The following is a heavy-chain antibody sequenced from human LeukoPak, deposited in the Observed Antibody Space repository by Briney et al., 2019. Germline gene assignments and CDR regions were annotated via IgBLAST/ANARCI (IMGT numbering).Heavy chain of an antibody. Sequence: GGSLRLSCAASGFTIMNSAMNWVRQAPGKGLEWVSAINGTAIDTDYADSVKGRFTISRDYSKNTLYLQMNSLRAEDTAVYYCAKAGPGLGLPAAKAFDIWGQGTMVTVSS. J-gene: IGHJ3*02. D-gene: IGHD2-2*01. CDR3: AKAGPGLGLPAAKAFDI. CDR2: INGTAIDT. V-gene: IGHV3-23*01. CDR1: GFTIMNSA.